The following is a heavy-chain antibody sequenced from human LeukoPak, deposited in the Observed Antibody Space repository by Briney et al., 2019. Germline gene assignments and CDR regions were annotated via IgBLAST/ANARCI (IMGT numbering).Heavy chain of an antibody. J-gene: IGHJ5*02. Sequence: SETLSLTCTVSGGSISSYYWSWIRQPPGKGLEWIGYIYYSGSTNYNPSLKSRVTISVDTSKNQFSLKLSSVTAADTAVYYCARERFIRSFDPWGQGTLVTVSS. CDR2: IYYSGST. V-gene: IGHV4-59*12. CDR1: GGSISSYY. D-gene: IGHD3-10*01. CDR3: ARERFIRSFDP.